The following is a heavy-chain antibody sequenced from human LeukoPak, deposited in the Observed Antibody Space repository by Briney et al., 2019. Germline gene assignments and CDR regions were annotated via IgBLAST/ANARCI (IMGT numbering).Heavy chain of an antibody. Sequence: GGSLRLSCAASGFTFSSYEMNWVRQAPGKGLEWVSYISSSGSTIYYADSVEGRFTISRDNAKNSLYLQMNSLRAEDTAVYYCARALPVSIAVVGLAFDIWGQGTMVTVSS. CDR1: GFTFSSYE. CDR3: ARALPVSIAVVGLAFDI. J-gene: IGHJ3*02. D-gene: IGHD6-19*01. V-gene: IGHV3-48*03. CDR2: ISSSGSTI.